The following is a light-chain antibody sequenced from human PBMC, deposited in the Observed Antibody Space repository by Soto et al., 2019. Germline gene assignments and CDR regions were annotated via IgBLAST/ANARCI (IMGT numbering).Light chain of an antibody. Sequence: EIVLTQSPGTLSLSPGEGATLSCGPSQTVRSSYLAWYQQRPGQAPRLLIYGASTRATGIPDRFSGSGSGTDFTLTISRLEPEDFAVYYCQQYGNSPQTFGQGTKVDIK. CDR2: GAS. CDR1: QTVRSSY. V-gene: IGKV3-20*01. CDR3: QQYGNSPQT. J-gene: IGKJ1*01.